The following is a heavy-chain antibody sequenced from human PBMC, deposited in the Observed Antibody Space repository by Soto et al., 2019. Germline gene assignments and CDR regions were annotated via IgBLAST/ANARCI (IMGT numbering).Heavy chain of an antibody. V-gene: IGHV4-39*01. Sequence: SXTXXXXXTVSXXXISRSSYDWGWIRQPPGKGLEWIGSIYYSGSTYYNPSLKSRVTISVDTSKNQFSLKLSSVTAADTAVYYCARHAHTYYYDSSGYYLSSFDIWGQGTMVTVSS. CDR3: ARHAHTYYYDSSGYYLSSFDI. D-gene: IGHD3-22*01. CDR2: IYYSGST. CDR1: XXXISRSSYD. J-gene: IGHJ3*02.